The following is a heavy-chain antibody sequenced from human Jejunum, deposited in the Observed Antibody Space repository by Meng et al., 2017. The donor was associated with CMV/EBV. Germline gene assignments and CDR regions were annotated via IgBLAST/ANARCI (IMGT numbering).Heavy chain of an antibody. CDR3: ARGAGSSSSRRYLYY. CDR2: IYSGGST. D-gene: IGHD6-6*01. J-gene: IGHJ4*03. CDR1: EFTVSNNY. V-gene: IGHV3-66*01. Sequence: LVVLGEGLVQPGGSLRLSCAASEFTVSNNYMAWVRQAPGKGLEWVSVIYSGGSTYSGDSVKDRFTISRDTSKNTVYLQMDSLRAEDTAVYYCARGAGSSSSRRYLYYWGQGTLVTVSS.